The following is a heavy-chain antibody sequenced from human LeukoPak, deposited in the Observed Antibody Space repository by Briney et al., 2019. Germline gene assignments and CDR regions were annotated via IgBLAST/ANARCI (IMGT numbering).Heavy chain of an antibody. CDR2: ISGTSGNT. CDR3: ANWGAGTKGLY. J-gene: IGHJ4*02. V-gene: IGHV3-23*01. CDR1: GLSFSDHA. D-gene: IGHD1-1*01. Sequence: PGGSLRLSCAASGLSFSDHAMGWVRQVPGKGLEWVSSISGTSGNTHYADSVKSRFSISRDNSKNTVFLQINRLRAEDTAIYYCANWGAGTKGLYWGQGTLVTVSS.